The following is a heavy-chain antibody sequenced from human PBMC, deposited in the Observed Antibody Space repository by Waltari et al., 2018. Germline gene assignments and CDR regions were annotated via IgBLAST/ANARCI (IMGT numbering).Heavy chain of an antibody. J-gene: IGHJ4*02. CDR2: IKQDGSEK. Sequence: EVQLVESGGGLVQPGGSLRLSCAASGFIFSNYWMSWVRQAPGKGLEWVANIKQDGSEKYYLDSVKGRFTISRDNAKNSLYLQMNSLRGEDTAVYYCARDEIWGQGTLVTVSS. V-gene: IGHV3-7*01. CDR1: GFIFSNYW. CDR3: ARDEI.